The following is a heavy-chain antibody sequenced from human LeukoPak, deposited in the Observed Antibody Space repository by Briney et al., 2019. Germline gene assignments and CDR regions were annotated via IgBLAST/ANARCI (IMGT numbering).Heavy chain of an antibody. CDR2: IKSKTDGGTT. CDR1: GFTFSNAW. J-gene: IGHJ3*02. CDR3: TTPHRYCTNGVCLTRGNTDAFDI. Sequence: GGSLRLSCAASGFTFSNAWMSWVRQAPGKGLEWVGRIKSKTDGGTTDYAAPVKGRFTISRDDSKNTLYLQMNSLKTEDTAVYYCTTPHRYCTNGVCLTRGNTDAFDIWGQGTMVTVSS. V-gene: IGHV3-15*01. D-gene: IGHD2-8*01.